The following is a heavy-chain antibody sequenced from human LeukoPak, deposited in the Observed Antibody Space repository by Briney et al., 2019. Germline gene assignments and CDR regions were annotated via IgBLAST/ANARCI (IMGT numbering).Heavy chain of an antibody. CDR1: GDSMSGYY. D-gene: IGHD1-26*01. Sequence: PSETLSLTCTVYGDSMSGYYWSWIRQPPGKGLEWIGYIYFSGSTNYNPSLKSRVSFSVDTSRKQFSLKVSSVTAADTAVYYCARDKWEPRYAFDIWGQGTMVTVSS. CDR3: ARDKWEPRYAFDI. J-gene: IGHJ3*02. CDR2: IYFSGST. V-gene: IGHV4-59*01.